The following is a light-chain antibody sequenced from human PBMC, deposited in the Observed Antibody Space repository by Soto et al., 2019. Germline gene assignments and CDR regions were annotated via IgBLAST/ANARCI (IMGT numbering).Light chain of an antibody. V-gene: IGLV2-23*01. CDR3: CSYAGSSTLL. CDR2: EGS. CDR1: SSDVGGYNL. Sequence: QSALTQPASVSGSPGQSITISCTGTSSDVGGYNLVSWYQQQPGKTPKLMIYEGSKRPSGVSNRFSGSKSGNTASLTISGLQAEDEADYYCCSYAGSSTLLFGGGTKVTVL. J-gene: IGLJ2*01.